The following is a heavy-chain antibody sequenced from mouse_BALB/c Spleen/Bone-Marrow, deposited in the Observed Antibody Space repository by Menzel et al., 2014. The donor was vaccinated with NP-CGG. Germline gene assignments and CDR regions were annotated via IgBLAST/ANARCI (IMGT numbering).Heavy chain of an antibody. Sequence: EVQGVESGAELVKPGASVKLSCTASGFKFKDTHTHWVKQRPEQGLEWIGRIDPASGDTKYDPKFQGKAAITGDTSSNTAYLQLSSLTSEDIAVYYCSRDYGGTAWFAYWGQGTLVTVSA. CDR2: IDPASGDT. CDR3: SRDYGGTAWFAY. D-gene: IGHD1-1*01. V-gene: IGHV14-3*02. CDR1: GFKFKDTH. J-gene: IGHJ3*01.